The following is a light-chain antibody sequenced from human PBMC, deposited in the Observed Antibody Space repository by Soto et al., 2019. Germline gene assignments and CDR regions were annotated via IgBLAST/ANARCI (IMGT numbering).Light chain of an antibody. Sequence: EIVMTQSPATLSVSPGERVTLSCRASQSVSSYLAWYQQKPGQPPRLLIYDASTRATGIPARFSGSGSGTEFTLTVTSLQSEDFAIYYCHQYNTWPFFTFGPWTRVDI. CDR1: QSVSSY. J-gene: IGKJ3*01. V-gene: IGKV3-15*01. CDR2: DAS. CDR3: HQYNTWPFFT.